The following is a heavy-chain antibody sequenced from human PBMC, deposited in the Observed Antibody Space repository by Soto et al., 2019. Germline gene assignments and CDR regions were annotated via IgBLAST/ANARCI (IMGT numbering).Heavy chain of an antibody. CDR3: AIPGGSGGARDYMDV. J-gene: IGHJ6*03. Sequence: QVQLVQSGAEVKKPGSSVKVSCKASGGTFSSYTISGVRQAPGQGLEWMGRIIPILGIANYAQKFQGRVTITADKSTSTAYMELSSLRSEDTAVYYCAIPGGSGGARDYMDVWGKGTTVTVSS. CDR1: GGTFSSYT. V-gene: IGHV1-69*02. D-gene: IGHD6-19*01. CDR2: IIPILGIA.